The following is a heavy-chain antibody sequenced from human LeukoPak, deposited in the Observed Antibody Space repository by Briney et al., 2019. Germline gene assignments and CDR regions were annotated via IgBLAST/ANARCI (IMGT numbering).Heavy chain of an antibody. J-gene: IGHJ5*02. CDR1: GFTLSNAY. Sequence: KPGGSLRLSCAASGFTLSNAYMSWVRQAPGKGLEWVGRIKNKTNGGTTDYAAPVKGRFTISRDDSKNTLYLQTNSLKTEDTAVYYCTTTIVGVTTWFDPWGQGTLVTVSS. CDR2: IKNKTNGGTT. V-gene: IGHV3-15*01. D-gene: IGHD1-26*01. CDR3: TTTIVGVTTWFDP.